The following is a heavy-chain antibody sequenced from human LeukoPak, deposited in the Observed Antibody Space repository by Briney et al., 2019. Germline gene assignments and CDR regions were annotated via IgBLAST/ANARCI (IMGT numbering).Heavy chain of an antibody. D-gene: IGHD4-17*01. CDR3: AKGRGTTVTSAANY. Sequence: GGSLRLSCAASGFTFSSYAMSWVRQAPGKGLEGGSSISGTNDNTYYADSVKDRFTISRDNSKNTLSLQMNSLRAEDTAVYYCAKGRGTTVTSAANYWGRGTLVTVSS. CDR2: ISGTNDNT. J-gene: IGHJ4*02. V-gene: IGHV3-23*01. CDR1: GFTFSSYA.